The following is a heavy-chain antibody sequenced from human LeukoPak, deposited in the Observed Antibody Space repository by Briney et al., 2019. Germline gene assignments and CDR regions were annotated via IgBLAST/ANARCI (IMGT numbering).Heavy chain of an antibody. J-gene: IGHJ4*02. CDR2: VNHRGSS. Sequence: SETLSLTCAVYGGSFSGYYWSWIRQPPGKGLEWIGEVNHRGSSNFHPSLRSRVSISAATSRYQFSLKLTSLTTADTAMYYCARRSPSMITSGGIVGHFDYWGPGSLVTVSS. CDR1: GGSFSGYY. V-gene: IGHV4-34*01. D-gene: IGHD3-16*02. CDR3: ARRSPSMITSGGIVGHFDY.